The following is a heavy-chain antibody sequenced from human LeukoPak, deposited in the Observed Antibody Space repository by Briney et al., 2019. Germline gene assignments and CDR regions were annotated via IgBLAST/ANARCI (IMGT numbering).Heavy chain of an antibody. D-gene: IGHD2-2*01. J-gene: IGHJ4*02. CDR3: ARSEEADIVVVPAALNAYFDY. CDR1: GDSISSSSYY. Sequence: SETLSLTCTVSGDSISSSSYYWGWIRQPPGKGLEWIGSIYYSGSTYYNPSLKSRVTISVDTSKNQFSLKLSSVTAADTAVYYCARSEEADIVVVPAALNAYFDYWGQGTLVTVSS. CDR2: IYYSGST. V-gene: IGHV4-39*01.